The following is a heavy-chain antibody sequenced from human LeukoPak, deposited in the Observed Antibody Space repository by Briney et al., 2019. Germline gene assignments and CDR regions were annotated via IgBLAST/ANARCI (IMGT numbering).Heavy chain of an antibody. CDR1: GGSISSSNW. V-gene: IGHV4-4*03. D-gene: IGHD3-16*01. CDR3: ARVTSEMGEPIDY. J-gene: IGHJ4*02. Sequence: PPETLSLACAVSGGSISSSNWWSWVRQPPGKGLEWIGEIYHSGSTNYNPSLKSRVTISVGKSKNQFSLKLSSVTAADTAVYYCARVTSEMGEPIDYWGQGTLVTVSS. CDR2: IYHSGST.